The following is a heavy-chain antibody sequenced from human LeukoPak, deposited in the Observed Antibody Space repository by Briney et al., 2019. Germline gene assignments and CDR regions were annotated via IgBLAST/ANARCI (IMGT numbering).Heavy chain of an antibody. V-gene: IGHV3-74*01. J-gene: IGHJ4*02. D-gene: IGHD5-18*01. CDR2: INSDGSST. Sequence: QPGGSLRLSCAASGFTVSNYWMHWVRHAPGKGLVWVSRINSDGSSTPYADSVKGRFTISRDNAKNTLYLKMTSLRIEDTAVYYCASDTATVPFEYGGQGPLVTVSS. CDR1: GFTVSNYW. CDR3: ASDTATVPFEY.